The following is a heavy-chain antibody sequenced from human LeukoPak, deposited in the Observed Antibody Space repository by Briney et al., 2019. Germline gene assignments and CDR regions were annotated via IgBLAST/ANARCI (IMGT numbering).Heavy chain of an antibody. CDR1: GGTFSSYA. CDR2: IIPIFGKA. V-gene: IGHV1-69*13. CDR3: ARGWLAETTVVTPYNY. J-gene: IGHJ4*02. Sequence: WASVKVSCKASGGTFSSYAISWVRQAPGQGLEWMGGIIPIFGKANYAQKFQGRVTITADESTRTAYMELSSLRSEDTAVFYCARGWLAETTVVTPYNYWGRGTLVSVSS. D-gene: IGHD4-23*01.